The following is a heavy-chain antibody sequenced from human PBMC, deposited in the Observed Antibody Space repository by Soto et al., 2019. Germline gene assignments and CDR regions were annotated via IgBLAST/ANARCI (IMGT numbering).Heavy chain of an antibody. V-gene: IGHV3-21*01. CDR2: ISGSGGYK. D-gene: IGHD2-2*01. CDR1: GFTFRSYS. CDR3: AGVAAEGSCSSSSCYPFDY. J-gene: IGHJ4*02. Sequence: EVQLVESGGGLVRPGGSLRLSCAASGFTFRSYSMSWVRQRPGRGLEWVSSISGSGGYKYHADSVKGRFTISRDNANNSLYLQMNSLRGEDTAVYYCAGVAAEGSCSSSSCYPFDYWGQGTLVTVSS.